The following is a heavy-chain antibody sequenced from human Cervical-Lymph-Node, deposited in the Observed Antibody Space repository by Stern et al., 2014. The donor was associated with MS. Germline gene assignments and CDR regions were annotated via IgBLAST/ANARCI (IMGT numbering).Heavy chain of an antibody. V-gene: IGHV3-11*01. J-gene: IGHJ6*02. D-gene: IGHD1-20*01. CDR1: GFTFRDYY. Sequence: QVQLVHSGGGLVKPGGSLRLSCAASGFTFRDYYMSWIRQAPGQGLEWVSYISSSGSTIYYADSVKGRFPISRDNAKNSLYLQMNSLRAEDTAVYYCARDAYNWNDVHYYGMDVWGQGTTVTVSS. CDR3: ARDAYNWNDVHYYGMDV. CDR2: ISSSGSTI.